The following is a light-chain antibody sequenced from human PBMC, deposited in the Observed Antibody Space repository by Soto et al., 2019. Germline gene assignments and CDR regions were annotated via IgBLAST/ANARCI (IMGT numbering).Light chain of an antibody. Sequence: QSVLTQPPSAAGTPGQRVTISCSGSSSNIGNNNVNWYQQLPGTAPRLLIFNNDQRPSGVSARFSGSKSGTSASLAISGLQSEDEADYYCAAWDDSLDAHVLFGGGTQLTVL. J-gene: IGLJ2*01. CDR2: NND. V-gene: IGLV1-44*01. CDR1: SSNIGNNN. CDR3: AAWDDSLDAHVL.